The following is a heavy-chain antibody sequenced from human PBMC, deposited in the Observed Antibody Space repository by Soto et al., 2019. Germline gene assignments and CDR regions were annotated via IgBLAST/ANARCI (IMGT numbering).Heavy chain of an antibody. V-gene: IGHV1-69*13. CDR2: IIPIFGTA. D-gene: IGHD6-6*01. Sequence: GASVKVSCKASGGTFSSYAISWVRQAPGQGLEWMGGIIPIFGTANYAQKFQGRVTITADESTSTAYMELSSLRSEDTAVYYCARAGKAARPGNWFDPWGQGTLVTVSS. CDR1: GGTFSSYA. CDR3: ARAGKAARPGNWFDP. J-gene: IGHJ5*02.